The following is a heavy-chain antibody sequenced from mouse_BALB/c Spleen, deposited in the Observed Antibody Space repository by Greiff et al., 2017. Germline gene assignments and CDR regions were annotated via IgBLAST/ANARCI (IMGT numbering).Heavy chain of an antibody. CDR1: GFSLTSYG. CDR2: IWRGGST. CDR3: AKKIAASALFAY. V-gene: IGHV2-5-1*01. J-gene: IGHJ3*01. Sequence: VKLKASGPSLVQPSQSLSITCTVSGFSLTSYGVHWVRQSPGKGLEWLGVIWRGGSTDYNAAFMSRLSITKDNSKSQVFFKMNSLQADDTAIYYCAKKIAASALFAYWGQETRVTVSA. D-gene: IGHD1-2*01.